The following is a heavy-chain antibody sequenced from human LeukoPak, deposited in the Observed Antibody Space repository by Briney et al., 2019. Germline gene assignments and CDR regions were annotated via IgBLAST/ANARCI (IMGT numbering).Heavy chain of an antibody. CDR3: AREVSGSYLADDAFDI. Sequence: ASVKVSCKASGFTFTNYGISRLRQAPGQGLEWVGWISFYNGNTNYAQKFQGRVTMTTDTSTGTAYMELRSLRSDDTAVYYCAREVSGSYLADDAFDIWGQGTMVTVSS. CDR2: ISFYNGNT. J-gene: IGHJ3*02. D-gene: IGHD1-26*01. V-gene: IGHV1-18*01. CDR1: GFTFTNYG.